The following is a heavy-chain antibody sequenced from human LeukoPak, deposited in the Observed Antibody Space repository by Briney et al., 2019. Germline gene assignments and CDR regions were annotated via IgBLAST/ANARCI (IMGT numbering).Heavy chain of an antibody. J-gene: IGHJ4*02. CDR2: INPSGGST. V-gene: IGHV1-46*01. CDR1: GYTFTSNY. Sequence: ASVKVSCKASGYTFTSNYIHWVRQAPGQGLEWMGIINPSGGSTSYAQKFQGRVTMTRDTSTSTVYMELSSLRSEDTAVYYCARYSSSRSVDYWGQGTLVTVSS. D-gene: IGHD6-13*01. CDR3: ARYSSSRSVDY.